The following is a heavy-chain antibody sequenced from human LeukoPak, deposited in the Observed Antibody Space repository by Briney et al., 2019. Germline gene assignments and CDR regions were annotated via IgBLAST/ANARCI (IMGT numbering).Heavy chain of an antibody. CDR1: GYTFTSYG. D-gene: IGHD6-19*01. CDR3: ARDPYSSGWYGSHAFDI. J-gene: IGHJ3*02. CDR2: ISAYNGNT. V-gene: IGHV1-18*01. Sequence: RASVKVSCKASGYTFTSYGISWVRQAPGQGLEWMGWISAYNGNTNYAQKLQGRVTMTTDTSANTAYMELRSLRSDDTAVYYCARDPYSSGWYGSHAFDIWGQGTMVTVSS.